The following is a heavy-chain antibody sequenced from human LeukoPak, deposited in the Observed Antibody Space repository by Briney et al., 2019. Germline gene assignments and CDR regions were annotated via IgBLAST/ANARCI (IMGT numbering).Heavy chain of an antibody. D-gene: IGHD3-3*01. CDR2: ISAYNGNT. CDR3: ARGFGFWSGSSILPYYFDY. J-gene: IGHJ4*02. Sequence: GASVKVSCKASGYTFTSYGISWVRQAPGQGLEWMGWISAYNGNTNYAQKLQGRVTMTTDTSTSTAYMELRSLRSEDTAIYYCARGFGFWSGSSILPYYFDYWGQGTLVTVSS. CDR1: GYTFTSYG. V-gene: IGHV1-18*01.